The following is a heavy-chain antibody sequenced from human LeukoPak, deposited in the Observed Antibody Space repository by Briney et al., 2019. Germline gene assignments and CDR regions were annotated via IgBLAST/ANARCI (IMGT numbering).Heavy chain of an antibody. CDR1: GFTFSSYG. Sequence: GGSLRLSCAASGFTFSSYGMHWVRQAPGKGLEWVAVISYDGSNKYYADSVKGRFTITRDNSKNTLYLQMNNLRAEDTAVYYCAKDLADGYFDYWGQGTLVTVSS. J-gene: IGHJ4*02. V-gene: IGHV3-30*18. CDR2: ISYDGSNK. CDR3: AKDLADGYFDY.